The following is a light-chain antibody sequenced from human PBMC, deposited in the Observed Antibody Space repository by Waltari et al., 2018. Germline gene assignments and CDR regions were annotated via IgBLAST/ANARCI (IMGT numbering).Light chain of an antibody. CDR3: QHYVRLPAT. CDR1: QSVSRT. J-gene: IGKJ1*01. Sequence: EIVLTQSPRTLSLSPGERATLPCRASQSVSRTLAWYQQKPGQAPKLLIYGASIRATGIPDRFTGSGSGTDFSLTISSLEPEDFAIYFCQHYVRLPATFGQGTKVEIK. V-gene: IGKV3-20*01. CDR2: GAS.